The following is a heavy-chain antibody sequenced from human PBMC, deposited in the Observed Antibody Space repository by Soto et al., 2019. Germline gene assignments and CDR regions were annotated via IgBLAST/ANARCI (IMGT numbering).Heavy chain of an antibody. D-gene: IGHD2-21*01. CDR1: GFTFSSYA. CDR2: ISGSGGST. CDR3: AKPRDLCTYGMDV. Sequence: EVQLLESGGGLVQPGGSLRLSCAASGFTFSSYAMSWVRQAPGKGLEWGSAISGSGGSTYYADSVKGRFSISRDNSKNTLYLQMNSLRAEDTAVYYCAKPRDLCTYGMDVWGQGTTVTVSS. V-gene: IGHV3-23*01. J-gene: IGHJ6*02.